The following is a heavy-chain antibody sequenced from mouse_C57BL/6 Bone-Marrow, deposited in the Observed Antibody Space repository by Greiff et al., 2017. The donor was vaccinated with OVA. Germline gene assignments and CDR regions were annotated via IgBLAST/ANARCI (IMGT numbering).Heavy chain of an antibody. Sequence: VQLQQSVAELVRPGASVKLSCTASGFNIKNTYMHWVQQRPEQGLELIGRIDPANGNTKYAPKVQGKATITADTSSNTAYLQLSSVTTEDTASDYCAKDYGSEVWGTGTTVTVSS. CDR2: IDPANGNT. D-gene: IGHD1-1*01. J-gene: IGHJ1*03. CDR3: AKDYGSEV. CDR1: GFNIKNTY. V-gene: IGHV14-3*01.